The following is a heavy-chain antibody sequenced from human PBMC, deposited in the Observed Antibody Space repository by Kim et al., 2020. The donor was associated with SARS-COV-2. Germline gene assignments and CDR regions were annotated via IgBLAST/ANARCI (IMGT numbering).Heavy chain of an antibody. J-gene: IGHJ4*02. Sequence: ASVKVSCKASGFTFTNYFMHWVRQAPGQRLEWMGTINPTGVFSLFTQKYQGRVTISKDSSTSTVYMEVSSLRSEDTAVYYCAREAALISVPGKNFDYWGQGTLVTVSS. V-gene: IGHV1-46*01. CDR1: GFTFTNYF. CDR3: AREAALISVPGKNFDY. CDR2: INPTGVFS. D-gene: IGHD6-19*01.